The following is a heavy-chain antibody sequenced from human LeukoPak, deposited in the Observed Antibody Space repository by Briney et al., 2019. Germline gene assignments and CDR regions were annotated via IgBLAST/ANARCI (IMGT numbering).Heavy chain of an antibody. CDR1: GGSISSGSFY. V-gene: IGHV4-39*01. Sequence: SETLSLTCTVSGGSISSGSFYWGWIRQPPGKGLEWIGNIYFSGTTYYNPSLKSRVTISVETSNNQFSLKLSSVTAADTAMYYCARLLIYCSSTSCHFDYWGQGTLVTVSS. D-gene: IGHD2-2*01. CDR3: ARLLIYCSSTSCHFDY. J-gene: IGHJ4*02. CDR2: IYFSGTT.